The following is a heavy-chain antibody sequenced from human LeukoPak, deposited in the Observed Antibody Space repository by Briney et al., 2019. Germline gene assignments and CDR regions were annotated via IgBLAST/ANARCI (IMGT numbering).Heavy chain of an antibody. CDR3: ARRAPRSGSYKAFDI. V-gene: IGHV4-34*01. CDR2: IHHSGST. CDR1: GGSFSCYY. Sequence: SETLSLTCAVYGGSFSCYYWSWIRQPPGKGLEWIGEIHHSGSTNYNPSLKNRVTISVDTSKNQFSLKLSSVTAADTAVYYCARRAPRSGSYKAFDIWGQGTMVTVSS. J-gene: IGHJ3*02. D-gene: IGHD3-10*01.